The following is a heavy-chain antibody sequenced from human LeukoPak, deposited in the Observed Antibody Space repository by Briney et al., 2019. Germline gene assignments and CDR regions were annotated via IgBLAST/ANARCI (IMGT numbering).Heavy chain of an antibody. J-gene: IGHJ4*02. D-gene: IGHD6-6*01. Sequence: ASVKVSCKVSGYTLTELSMHWVRQAPGKGLEWMGSFDPEDGERIYAQKFQGRVTMTEDTSTDTAYMELGSLRSEDTAVYYCATLGWEYSSSSVANFDYWGQGTLVTVSS. V-gene: IGHV1-24*01. CDR1: GYTLTELS. CDR3: ATLGWEYSSSSVANFDY. CDR2: FDPEDGER.